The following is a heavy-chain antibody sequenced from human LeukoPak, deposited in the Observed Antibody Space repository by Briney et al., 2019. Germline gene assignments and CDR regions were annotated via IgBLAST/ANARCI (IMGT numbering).Heavy chain of an antibody. CDR2: ISAYNGNT. D-gene: IGHD6-19*01. V-gene: IGHV1-18*01. Sequence: ASVKVSCKASGYTFTSYGFSWVRQAPGQGLEWMGWISAYNGNTNYAQKLQGRITMTTDTSTNTAYMELRSLRSDDTAVYYCARDLGVAVAGLGGYWGQGTLVTVSS. CDR3: ARDLGVAVAGLGGY. CDR1: GYTFTSYG. J-gene: IGHJ4*02.